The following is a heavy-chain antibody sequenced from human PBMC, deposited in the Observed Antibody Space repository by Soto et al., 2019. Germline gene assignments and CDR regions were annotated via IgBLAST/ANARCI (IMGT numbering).Heavy chain of an antibody. CDR3: VRRVVTTLDDAFDI. CDR1: GYNFNNYG. V-gene: IGHV1-18*01. D-gene: IGHD2-21*02. Sequence: QVQLVQSRPEVKKPGASVTLSCKASGYNFNNYGISWVRQAPGQGLEWMGWISGNNGNTKYGQKFQGRVSLTTDSSTSTAYMEMRSLRSDDTADYYCVRRVVTTLDDAFDIRGPGTRVIVSS. J-gene: IGHJ3*02. CDR2: ISGNNGNT.